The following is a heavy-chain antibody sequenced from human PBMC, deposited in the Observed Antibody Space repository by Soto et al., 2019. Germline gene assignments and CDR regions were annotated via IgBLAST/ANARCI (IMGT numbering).Heavy chain of an antibody. J-gene: IGHJ6*02. D-gene: IGHD1-1*01. Sequence: GESLKISCKGSGYSFTSYWISWVRQMPGKGLEWMGRIDPSDSYTNYSPSFRGHVTISADKSISTAYLQWSSLKASDTAMYYCVVTQLTPQVDYYGMDVWGQGTTVTVPS. CDR2: IDPSDSYT. V-gene: IGHV5-10-1*01. CDR1: GYSFTSYW. CDR3: VVTQLTPQVDYYGMDV.